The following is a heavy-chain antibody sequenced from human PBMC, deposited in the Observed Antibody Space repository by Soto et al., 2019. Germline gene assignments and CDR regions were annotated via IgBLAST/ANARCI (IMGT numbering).Heavy chain of an antibody. Sequence: QVQLQESGPGLVKPSQTLSLTCTVSGGSISRGDYYWSWIRQPPGKGLEWIGYIYYSGSTYYNPSLKSRVTISVDTSKNQFSLKLSSVTAADTAVYYCARAPTVTLSGYYYYGMDVWGQGTTVTVSS. J-gene: IGHJ6*02. D-gene: IGHD4-17*01. CDR3: ARAPTVTLSGYYYYGMDV. V-gene: IGHV4-30-4*01. CDR1: GGSISRGDYY. CDR2: IYYSGST.